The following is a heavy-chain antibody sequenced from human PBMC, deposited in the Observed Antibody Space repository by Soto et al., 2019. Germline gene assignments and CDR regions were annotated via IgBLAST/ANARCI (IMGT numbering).Heavy chain of an antibody. CDR2: MHHSGST. CDR1: GGSISSTNL. D-gene: IGHD3-22*01. V-gene: IGHV4-4*02. Sequence: SETLSLTCGVSGGSISSTNLWSWVRQTPGKGLEWIGEMHHSGSTNYNPSLKSRVIISVDKSKNQCSLELNSVTAADTATYYCARDVGHFYDDAPAGHFDFWGQGALVNVSS. CDR3: ARDVGHFYDDAPAGHFDF. J-gene: IGHJ4*02.